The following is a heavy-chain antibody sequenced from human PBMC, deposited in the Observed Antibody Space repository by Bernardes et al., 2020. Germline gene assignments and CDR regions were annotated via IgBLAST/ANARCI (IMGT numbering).Heavy chain of an antibody. D-gene: IGHD3-22*01. Sequence: SETLSLTCTVSGGSISSYYWSWIRQPPGKGLEWIGYIYYSGSTNYNPSLKSRVTISVDTSKNQFSLKLSSVTAADTAVYYCATSGYYPLFDYWGQGTLVTVSS. CDR3: ATSGYYPLFDY. J-gene: IGHJ4*02. CDR1: GGSISSYY. CDR2: IYYSGST. V-gene: IGHV4-59*01.